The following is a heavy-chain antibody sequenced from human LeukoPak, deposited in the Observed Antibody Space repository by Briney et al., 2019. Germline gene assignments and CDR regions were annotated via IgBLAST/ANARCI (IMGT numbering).Heavy chain of an antibody. Sequence: PGGSLRLSCAASGFTFDDYSMHWVRQVPGKGLEWVSYISWNSVNVGFADSVRGRFTISRDNAKSPLFLQMDSLRPDDTAFYFCAKQISRKFCRDGRCYVELGPLESWGQGTMVTVSS. CDR1: GFTFDDYS. CDR3: AKQISRKFCRDGRCYVELGPLES. D-gene: IGHD2-15*01. V-gene: IGHV3-9*01. J-gene: IGHJ3*01. CDR2: ISWNSVNV.